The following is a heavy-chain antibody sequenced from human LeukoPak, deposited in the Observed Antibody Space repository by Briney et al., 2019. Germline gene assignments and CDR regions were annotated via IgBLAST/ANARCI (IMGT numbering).Heavy chain of an antibody. Sequence: SETLSLTCAVYGGSFSGYYWSWIRQPPGKGLEGMGEINHSGTTKYNPSLTSRVTISVDTSKNQFSLKLSSVPAADTAVYYCARGRRIAVAGIIHWGQGTLVTVSS. CDR3: ARGRRIAVAGIIH. J-gene: IGHJ4*02. D-gene: IGHD6-19*01. V-gene: IGHV4-34*01. CDR1: GGSFSGYY. CDR2: INHSGTT.